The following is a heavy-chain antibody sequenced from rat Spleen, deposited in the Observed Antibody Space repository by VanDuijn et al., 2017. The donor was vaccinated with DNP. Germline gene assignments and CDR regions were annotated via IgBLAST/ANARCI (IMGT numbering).Heavy chain of an antibody. D-gene: IGHD1-2*01. V-gene: IGHV5-25*01. CDR3: ARQGTVTAIPDY. J-gene: IGHJ2*01. CDR2: ISTGGGNT. Sequence: EVQLVESGGGLVQPGGSMKLSCAASGFTFSDYNMAWVRQTPKKGLEWVATISTGGGNTYYRDSVKGRFTISRDNAKNTQYLQRDSLRSEDTATYYCARQGTVTAIPDYWGQGVMVTVSS. CDR1: GFTFSDYN.